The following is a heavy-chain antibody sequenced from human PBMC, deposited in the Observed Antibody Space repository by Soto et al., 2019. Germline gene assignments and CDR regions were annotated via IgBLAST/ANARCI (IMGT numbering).Heavy chain of an antibody. Sequence: QVQLVQSGAEVTKPGASVKVSCKASGYTLDRYDINWVRQATGQGLEWIGWMNPGSGDTGYAQNFQDRVTMTKNIAINPAYIELDSLRFEDAAVYFCATSQHLRNWGQGTPVTVS. J-gene: IGHJ4*02. V-gene: IGHV1-8*01. CDR1: GYTLDRYD. CDR2: MNPGSGDT. D-gene: IGHD6-13*01. CDR3: ATSQHLRN.